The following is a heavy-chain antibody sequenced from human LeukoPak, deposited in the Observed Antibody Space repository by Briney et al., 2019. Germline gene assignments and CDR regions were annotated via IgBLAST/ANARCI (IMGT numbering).Heavy chain of an antibody. D-gene: IGHD1-26*01. Sequence: GGSLRLSCAASGFTFSSYAMSWVRQAPGKGLEWVSAISGSGSSTYYADSVKGRFTISRDNSKNTLYLQMNSLRAEDTAVYYCAKDIVGATRHPYYFDYWGQGTLVTVSS. CDR1: GFTFSSYA. V-gene: IGHV3-23*01. CDR2: ISGSGSST. J-gene: IGHJ4*02. CDR3: AKDIVGATRHPYYFDY.